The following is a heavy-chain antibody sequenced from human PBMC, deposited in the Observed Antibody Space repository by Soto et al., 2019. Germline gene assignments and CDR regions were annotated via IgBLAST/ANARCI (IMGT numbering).Heavy chain of an antibody. V-gene: IGHV3-23*01. CDR2: ISGSGGST. CDR3: AKNLVTNYYESRGAFDI. CDR1: GFTFSSYA. J-gene: IGHJ3*02. D-gene: IGHD3-22*01. Sequence: GGSLRLSCAASGFTFSSYAMSWVRQAPGKGLEWVSAISGSGGSTYYEDTVKGRFTISRDNSKNTLYLQIISLRAEDTAVYYCAKNLVTNYYESRGAFDIWGQGTMVTVSS.